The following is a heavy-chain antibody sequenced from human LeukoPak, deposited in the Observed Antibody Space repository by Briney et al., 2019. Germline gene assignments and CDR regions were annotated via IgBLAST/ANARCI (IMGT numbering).Heavy chain of an antibody. Sequence: GGSLRLSCAASGFTFSNAYMSWVRQAPGKGLEWVGRIKSKTDGGTTDYAAPVKGRFTISRDESKNTLYLQRNSLKTEDTAVYYCTTDAGYSSRWYNYWGEGTLVPVSS. CDR2: IKSKTDGGTT. V-gene: IGHV3-15*01. J-gene: IGHJ4*02. CDR1: GFTFSNAY. CDR3: TTDAGYSSRWYNY. D-gene: IGHD6-13*01.